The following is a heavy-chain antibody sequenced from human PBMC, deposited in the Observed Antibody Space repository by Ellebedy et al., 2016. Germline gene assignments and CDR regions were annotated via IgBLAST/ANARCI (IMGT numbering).Heavy chain of an antibody. CDR3: ARDDSFAS. CDR1: GFTFSDYW. J-gene: IGHJ4*02. V-gene: IGHV3-74*01. Sequence: GGSLRLSXAAFGFTFSDYWMHWVRQAPDKGLLWVARIKYDGTYTAYADSVKGRFTISRDNAKNTLYLQMNSLRVDDTGVYYCARDDSFASWGQGTLVIVSS. CDR2: IKYDGTYT.